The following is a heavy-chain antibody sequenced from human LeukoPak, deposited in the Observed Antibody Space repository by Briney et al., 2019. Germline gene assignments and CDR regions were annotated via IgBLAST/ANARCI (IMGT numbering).Heavy chain of an antibody. CDR2: ISSSGNNI. CDR1: GFPFSDYY. J-gene: IGHJ4*02. CDR3: ARDPYTVTTFAWYY. Sequence: GGSLRLSWAASGFPFSDYYMSWFRQAPGKGLDWVSYISSSGNNIYYADSVKGRFTISRDNAKNLLYLQMNSLRAEDTAVYYCARDPYTVTTFAWYYWGQGTLVTVSS. D-gene: IGHD4-17*01. V-gene: IGHV3-11*01.